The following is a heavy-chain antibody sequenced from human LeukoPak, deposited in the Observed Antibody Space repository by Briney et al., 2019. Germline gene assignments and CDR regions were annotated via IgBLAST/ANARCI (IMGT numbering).Heavy chain of an antibody. CDR1: GGSISSGGYY. D-gene: IGHD4-23*01. CDR2: IYYSGST. CDR3: ARDRAVVTRYFDY. V-gene: IGHV4-31*03. Sequence: TSETLSLTCTVSGGSISSGGYYWSWIRQHPGKGLEWIGYIYYSGSTYYNPSLKSRVTISVDTSKNQFSLKLSSVTAADTAVYYCARDRAVVTRYFDYWGRGTLVTVSS. J-gene: IGHJ4*02.